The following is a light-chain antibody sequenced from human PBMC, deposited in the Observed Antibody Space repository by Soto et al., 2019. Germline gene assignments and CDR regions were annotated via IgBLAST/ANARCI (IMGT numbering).Light chain of an antibody. CDR1: QSVSSY. CDR2: GAS. CDR3: QKYQNWPLN. J-gene: IGKJ4*01. V-gene: IGKV3-15*01. Sequence: EIVLTQSPATLSLSPVEIATLSFSASQSVSSYLASYQQKPGQAPRLLIYGASTRATGIPARFSGSGSGTEFTLSISSLQSEDVAVYYCQKYQNWPLNFGGGTKVDIK.